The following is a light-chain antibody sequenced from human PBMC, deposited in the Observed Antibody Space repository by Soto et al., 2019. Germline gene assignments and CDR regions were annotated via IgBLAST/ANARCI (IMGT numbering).Light chain of an antibody. V-gene: IGKV1-39*01. CDR3: QQYYSFPWT. Sequence: DIQMTQSPSSLSASVGDRVTITCRASQGISTYLNWYQQKPGKAPELLIYAASTLQSGVPSRFSGSGSGTDFTLTISCLQSEDFATYYCQQYYSFPWTFGQGTKVDIK. CDR2: AAS. CDR1: QGISTY. J-gene: IGKJ1*01.